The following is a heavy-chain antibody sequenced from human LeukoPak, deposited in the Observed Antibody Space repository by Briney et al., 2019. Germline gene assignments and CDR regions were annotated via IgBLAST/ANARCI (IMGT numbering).Heavy chain of an antibody. J-gene: IGHJ6*02. CDR2: ISAYNGNT. CDR1: GYTFTSYG. V-gene: IGHV1-18*01. D-gene: IGHD3-10*01. CDR3: ARVSQFGDLNYAMDV. Sequence: ASVRVSCKASGYTFTSYGISWVRQAPGQGLEWMGWISAYNGNTNYAQKLQGRVTMTTDTSTSTAYMELRSLRSDDTAVYYCARVSQFGDLNYAMDVWGQGTTVTVSS.